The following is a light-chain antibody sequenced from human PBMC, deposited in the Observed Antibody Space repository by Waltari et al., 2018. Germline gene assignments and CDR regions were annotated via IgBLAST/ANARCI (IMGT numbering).Light chain of an antibody. CDR3: QSFDNMLSGGVV. V-gene: IGLV1-40*01. CDR1: TPNIRAGHD. J-gene: IGLJ2*01. CDR2: GNN. Sequence: QSVLTQPPSVSGTPGQRVTISCSGSTPNIRAGHDVHWSQHLPGTAPKLLIYGNNNRPSGVPDRFSGSKSGTSASLAITGLQADDEADYFCQSFDNMLSGGVVFGGGTKLAVL.